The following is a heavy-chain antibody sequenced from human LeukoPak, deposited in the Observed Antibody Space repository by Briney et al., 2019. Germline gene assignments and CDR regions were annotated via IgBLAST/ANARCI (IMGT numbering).Heavy chain of an antibody. CDR1: GGSISSGGYS. D-gene: IGHD5-18*01. J-gene: IGHJ4*02. CDR3: ARGGGTAMAPWYYFDY. V-gene: IGHV4-30-2*01. CDR2: IYHSGGT. Sequence: SQTLSLTCAVSGGSISSGGYSWSWIRQPPGKGLEWIGYIYHSGGTYYNPSLKSRVTISVDRSKNQFSLKLSSVTAADTAVYYCARGGGTAMAPWYYFDYWGQGTLVTVSS.